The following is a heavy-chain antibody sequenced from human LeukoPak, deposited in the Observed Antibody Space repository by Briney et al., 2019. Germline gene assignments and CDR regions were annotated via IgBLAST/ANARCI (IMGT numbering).Heavy chain of an antibody. D-gene: IGHD2-15*01. CDR3: ARVFFGGYCSGGSCYSDYYYGMDV. V-gene: IGHV1-46*01. CDR2: INPSGGST. Sequence: ASVKVSCKASGYTFTIYYMHWVRQAPGQGLEWMGIINPSGGSTSYAQKFQGRVTMTRDTSTSTVYMELSSLRSEDTAVYYCARVFFGGYCSGGSCYSDYYYGMDVWGQGTTVTVSS. CDR1: GYTFTIYY. J-gene: IGHJ6*02.